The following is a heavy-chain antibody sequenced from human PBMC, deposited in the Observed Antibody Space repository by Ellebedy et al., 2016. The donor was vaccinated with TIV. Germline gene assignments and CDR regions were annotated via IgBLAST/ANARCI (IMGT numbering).Heavy chain of an antibody. Sequence: MPSETLSLTCAASGGSLSGYYWSWIRQPPGKGLEWIGEIVHTGPTNYNPSLKSRVSISQATSKSQFSLQLSPVAAADTAVYYCARGRPAVVGALNYGLDVWGQGTTVTVSS. CDR3: ARGRPAVVGALNYGLDV. D-gene: IGHD6-19*01. CDR1: GGSLSGYY. V-gene: IGHV4-34*01. CDR2: IVHTGPT. J-gene: IGHJ6*02.